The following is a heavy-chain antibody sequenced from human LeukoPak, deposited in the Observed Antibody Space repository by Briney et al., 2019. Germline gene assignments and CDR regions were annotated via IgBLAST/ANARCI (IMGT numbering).Heavy chain of an antibody. Sequence: SETLSLTCTVSGGSISSYYWSWIRQPPGKGLEWIGYIYYSGSTNYNPSLKSRVTISADTSKNQFSLKLSSVTAADTAVYYCARNIVVVPADIPDYYYYYMDVWGKGTTVTVSS. V-gene: IGHV4-59*01. D-gene: IGHD2-2*01. J-gene: IGHJ6*03. CDR1: GGSISSYY. CDR3: ARNIVVVPADIPDYYYYYMDV. CDR2: IYYSGST.